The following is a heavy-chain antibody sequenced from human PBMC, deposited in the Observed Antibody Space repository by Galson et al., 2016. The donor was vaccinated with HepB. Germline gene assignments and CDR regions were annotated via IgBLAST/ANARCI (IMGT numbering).Heavy chain of an antibody. V-gene: IGHV3-23*01. J-gene: IGHJ4*02. CDR2: ISGSGGRT. CDR3: AKSVNKGSFDY. D-gene: IGHD4-11*01. Sequence: SLRLSCSASGFTFSSYAMSWVRQAPGKGLEWVSAISGSGGRTYYADSVKGRFTISRDNSKNTLYLQMNSLRAEDTAVYYCAKSVNKGSFDYWGQGTLVTASS. CDR1: GFTFSSYA.